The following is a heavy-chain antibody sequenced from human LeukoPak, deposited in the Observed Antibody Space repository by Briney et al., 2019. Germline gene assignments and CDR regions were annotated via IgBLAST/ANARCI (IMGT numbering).Heavy chain of an antibody. CDR2: MYYSGSP. J-gene: IGHJ4*02. CDR3: ARGIGVEWLPI. D-gene: IGHD3-3*01. Sequence: SETLSLTCTVSGGSISSYYWSWIRQPPGKGLEWIGYMYYSGSPNYNPSLKSRVTISVDTSKTQFSLNLSSVTAADTAVYYCARGIGVEWLPIWGQGTLVTVSS. V-gene: IGHV4-59*01. CDR1: GGSISSYY.